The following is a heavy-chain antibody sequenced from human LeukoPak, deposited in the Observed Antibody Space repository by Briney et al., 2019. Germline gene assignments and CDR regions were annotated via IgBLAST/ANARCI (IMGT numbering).Heavy chain of an antibody. CDR1: GYTFTSYA. J-gene: IGHJ6*03. CDR2: INTNTGNP. Sequence: ASVKVSCKASGYTFTSYAMNWVRQAPGQGLEWMGWINTNTGNPTYAQGFTGRFVFSLDTSVSTAYLQISSLKAEDTAVYYCARIEDCSSTSCYADYYYYYMDVWGKGTTVTVSS. D-gene: IGHD2-2*01. V-gene: IGHV7-4-1*02. CDR3: ARIEDCSSTSCYADYYYYYMDV.